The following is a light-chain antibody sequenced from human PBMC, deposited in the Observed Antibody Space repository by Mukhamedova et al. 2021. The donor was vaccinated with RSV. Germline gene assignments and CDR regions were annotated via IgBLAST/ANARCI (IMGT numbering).Light chain of an antibody. CDR3: QQYISDSPLA. Sequence: WYQRRVHGKAPKLLIYKASSLQSGVPSRFSGSGSGTEFTLTISSLQPDDFAAYYCQQYISDSPLAFGQGTKVEIK. J-gene: IGKJ1*01. V-gene: IGKV1-5*03. CDR2: KAS.